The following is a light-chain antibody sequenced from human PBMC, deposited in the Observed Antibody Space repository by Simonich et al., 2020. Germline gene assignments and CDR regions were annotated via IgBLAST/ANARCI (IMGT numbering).Light chain of an antibody. CDR2: EVS. J-gene: IGKJ1*01. CDR1: QSLLHSDGKTY. Sequence: DIVMTQTPLSLSVTPGQPASISCKSSQSLLHSDGKTYLYWYLQKPGQSPQVLIYEVSNRFFGVPDRLSGSGSGTDFTLKISRVEAEDVGVYYCMQSIQLGWTFGQGTKVEIK. V-gene: IGKV2D-29*02. CDR3: MQSIQLGWT.